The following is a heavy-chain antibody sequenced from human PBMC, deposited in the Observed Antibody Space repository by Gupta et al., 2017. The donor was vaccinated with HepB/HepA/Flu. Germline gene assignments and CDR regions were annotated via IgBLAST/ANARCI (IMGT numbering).Heavy chain of an antibody. CDR2: SYWAADK. J-gene: IGHJ5*01. CDR3: AHSPFIGGRHNGEGFAT. Sequence: ITLKESGPTLVKPTQTLTLTCTFSVFSLSTSGVGVGWIRQPPGKALEGLGISYWAADKSYSPSQKKRLTISKETSKKHWGLIRTKMESVEKGTEYCAHSPFIGGRHNGEGFATGGHGTLVTVYS. CDR1: VFSLSTSGVG. V-gene: IGHV2-5*02. D-gene: IGHD2-15*01.